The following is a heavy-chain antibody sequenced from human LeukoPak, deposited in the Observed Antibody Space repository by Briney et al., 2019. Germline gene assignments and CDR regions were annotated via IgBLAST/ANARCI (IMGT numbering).Heavy chain of an antibody. CDR1: GGSISSGSYY. Sequence: SETLSLTCTVSGGSISSGSYYWSWIRQPAGKGLEWIGRIYTSGSTNYNPSLKSRVTISVDTSKNQFSLKLSSVTAADTAVYYCARVGSSGWSYYFDYWGQGTLVTVSS. CDR2: IYTSGST. D-gene: IGHD6-19*01. J-gene: IGHJ4*02. CDR3: ARVGSSGWSYYFDY. V-gene: IGHV4-61*02.